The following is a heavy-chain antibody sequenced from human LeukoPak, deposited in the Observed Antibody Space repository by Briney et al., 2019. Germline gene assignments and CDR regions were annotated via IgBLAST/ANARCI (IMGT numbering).Heavy chain of an antibody. Sequence: GGSLRLSCAASGFTFSSYGMHWVRRAPGKGLEWVAFIRNDGSNKYYADSVKGRFTISRDNSKNTLYVQMNSLRAEDTAVYYCARNSLGTTFDLWGRGTLVTVSS. CDR3: ARNSLGTTFDL. J-gene: IGHJ2*01. CDR1: GFTFSSYG. CDR2: IRNDGSNK. V-gene: IGHV3-30*02. D-gene: IGHD1-7*01.